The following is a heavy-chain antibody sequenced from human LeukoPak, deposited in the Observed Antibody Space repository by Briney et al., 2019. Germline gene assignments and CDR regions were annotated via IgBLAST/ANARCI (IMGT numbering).Heavy chain of an antibody. D-gene: IGHD2-2*01. CDR1: GYALNTYY. Sequence: GASVKVSCKASGYALNTYYVHWVRQAPGQGLEWMGIINPSGGSTSYAQKFQGRATLTGDMSTNTLYMEMSSLRSEDTAVYFCARGGHCSSTSCYLDYWGQGTLVTVSS. CDR3: ARGGHCSSTSCYLDY. CDR2: INPSGGST. J-gene: IGHJ4*02. V-gene: IGHV1-46*02.